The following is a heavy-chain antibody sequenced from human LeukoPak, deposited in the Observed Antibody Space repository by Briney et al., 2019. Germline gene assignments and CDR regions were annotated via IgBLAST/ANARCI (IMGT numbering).Heavy chain of an antibody. V-gene: IGHV3-74*01. CDR2: INSDGSST. Sequence: GGSLRLSCAASGFTFSSYWMHWVRQAPGKGLVWVSRINSDGSSTGYADSVKGRFTISRDNAKNTLYLQMNSLRAEDTAVYYCARSRDYHDSSGPPGSAFDIWGQGTMVTVSS. CDR1: GFTFSSYW. D-gene: IGHD3-22*01. CDR3: ARSRDYHDSSGPPGSAFDI. J-gene: IGHJ3*02.